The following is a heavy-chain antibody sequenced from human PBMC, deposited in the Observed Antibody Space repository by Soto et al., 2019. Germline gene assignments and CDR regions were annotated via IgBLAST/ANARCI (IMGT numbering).Heavy chain of an antibody. D-gene: IGHD5-18*01. CDR3: AKDSVDTAMVTGWPYYGMDV. V-gene: IGHV3-23*01. CDR2: ISGSGGST. Sequence: PGGSLRLSCAASGFTFSSYAMSWVRQAPGKGLEWVSAISGSGGSTYYADSVKGRFTISRDNSKNTLYLQMNSLRAEDTAVYYCAKDSVDTAMVTGWPYYGMDVWGQGTTVTVSS. CDR1: GFTFSSYA. J-gene: IGHJ6*02.